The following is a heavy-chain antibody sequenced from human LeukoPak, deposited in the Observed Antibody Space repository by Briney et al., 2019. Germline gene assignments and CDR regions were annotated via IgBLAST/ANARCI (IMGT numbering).Heavy chain of an antibody. V-gene: IGHV1-2*02. CDR3: ARVVLHSSSWYWFDP. J-gene: IGHJ5*02. CDR1: GYTFTGYY. CDR2: INPNSGGT. D-gene: IGHD6-13*01. Sequence: ASVKVSCKASGYTFTGYYMHWVRQAPGQGLEWMGWINPNSGGTNYAQKFQGRVTMTRDTSISTAYMELSRLRSDDTAVNYRARVVLHSSSWYWFDPWGQGTLVTVSS.